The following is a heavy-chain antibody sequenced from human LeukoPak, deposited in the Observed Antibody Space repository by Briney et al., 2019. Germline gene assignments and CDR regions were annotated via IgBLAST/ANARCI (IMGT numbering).Heavy chain of an antibody. J-gene: IGHJ5*02. CDR1: GFTFRSYL. CDR2: IKQDGSEQ. CDR3: ARDETGYCSSTSCYAPTWFDP. Sequence: GGALRLPRPGSGFTFRSYLMSLVRPAPGKGPEGVANIKQDGSEQYQVHSQKARFTIYRDNAKNSLYLQMNSLSAEDTAVYYCARDETGYCSSTSCYAPTWFDPWGQGTLITVSS. V-gene: IGHV3-7*01. D-gene: IGHD2-2*01.